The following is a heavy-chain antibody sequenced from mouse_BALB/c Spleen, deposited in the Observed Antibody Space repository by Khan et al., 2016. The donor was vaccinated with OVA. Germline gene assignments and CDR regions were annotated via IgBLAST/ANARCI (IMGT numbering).Heavy chain of an antibody. V-gene: IGHV2-6-5*01. CDR3: AKGVWSYYYTLDY. Sequence: QVQLKQSGPGLVAPSQNLSITCTVSGFSLSDYGVSWIRQPPGKGLEWLGVIWGGGSTYNNSALKSRLSISKDNANSQVFLRMSSLQSDDTARFYCAKGVWSYYYTLDYWGQGTSVTVSS. J-gene: IGHJ4*01. CDR2: IWGGGST. CDR1: GFSLSDYG.